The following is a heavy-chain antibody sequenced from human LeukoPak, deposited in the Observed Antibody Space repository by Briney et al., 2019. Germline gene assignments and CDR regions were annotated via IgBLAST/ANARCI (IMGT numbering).Heavy chain of an antibody. J-gene: IGHJ5*02. CDR1: GFTFDDYA. V-gene: IGHV3-9*01. D-gene: IGHD2-2*01. Sequence: GGSLRLSCAASGFTFDDYAMHWVRQAPGKGLEWVSGISWNSGSIGYADSVKGRFTISRDNAKNSLYLQMNSLRAEDTALYYCAKTYDNQLLWGGWFDPWGQGTLVTVSS. CDR2: ISWNSGSI. CDR3: AKTYDNQLLWGGWFDP.